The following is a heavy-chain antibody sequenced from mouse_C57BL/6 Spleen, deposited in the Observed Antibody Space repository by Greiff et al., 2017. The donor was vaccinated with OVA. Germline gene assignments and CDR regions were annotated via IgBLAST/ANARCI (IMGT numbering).Heavy chain of an antibody. D-gene: IGHD3-1*01. CDR2: IWSGGST. Sequence: QVQLKQSGPGLVQPSQSLSITCTVSGFSLTSYGVHWVRQSPGKGLEWLGVIWSGGSTDYNAAFISRLSISKDNSKSQVFFKMNSLQADDTAIYYCARSGLHDAMDYWGQGTSVTVSS. V-gene: IGHV2-2*01. CDR3: ARSGLHDAMDY. J-gene: IGHJ4*01. CDR1: GFSLTSYG.